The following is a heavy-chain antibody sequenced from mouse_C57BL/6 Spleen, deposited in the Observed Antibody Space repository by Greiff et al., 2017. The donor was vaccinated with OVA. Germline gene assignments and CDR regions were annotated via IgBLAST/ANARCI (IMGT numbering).Heavy chain of an antibody. CDR3: AIHDYDGFAY. CDR1: GYTFTDYN. V-gene: IGHV1-18*01. D-gene: IGHD2-4*01. J-gene: IGHJ3*01. CDR2: INPNNGGT. Sequence: EVQLQQSGPELVKPGASVKIPCKASGYTFTDYNMDWVKQSHGKSLEWIGDINPNNGGTIYNQKFKGKATLTVDKSSSTAYMELRSLTSEDTAVYYCAIHDYDGFAYWGQGTLVTVSA.